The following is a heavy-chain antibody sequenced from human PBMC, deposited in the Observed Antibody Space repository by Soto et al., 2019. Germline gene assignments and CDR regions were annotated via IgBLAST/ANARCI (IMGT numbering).Heavy chain of an antibody. V-gene: IGHV1-69*13. CDR1: GGTFSSYA. CDR3: ARGDVLRGLEWLPNSQRVFDI. Sequence: GASVKVSCKASGGTFSSYAISWVRQAPGQGLEWMGGMIPNFGNANYAQKFQGRVTITGNESISTAYMELSSLRSEDTAVYYCARGDVLRGLEWLPNSQRVFDIWGQGTMVTVSS. D-gene: IGHD3-3*01. J-gene: IGHJ3*02. CDR2: MIPNFGNA.